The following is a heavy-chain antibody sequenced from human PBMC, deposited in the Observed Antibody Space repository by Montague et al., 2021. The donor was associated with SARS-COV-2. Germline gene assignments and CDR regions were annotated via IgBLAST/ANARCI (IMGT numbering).Heavy chain of an antibody. CDR1: GFTFSSYS. CDR3: ASDRGELHAADY. J-gene: IGHJ4*02. Sequence: SLRLSCAASGFTFSSYSMNWVRQAPGNGLEWVSSISSSSSYIYYADSVKGRFTISRDNAKNSLYLQMNSLRAEHTAVYYCASDRGELHAADYWGQGTLVTVSS. D-gene: IGHD1-26*01. V-gene: IGHV3-21*01. CDR2: ISSSSSYI.